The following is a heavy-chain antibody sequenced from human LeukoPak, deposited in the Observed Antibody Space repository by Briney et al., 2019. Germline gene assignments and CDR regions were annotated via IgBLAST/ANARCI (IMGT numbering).Heavy chain of an antibody. CDR2: IYTSGST. CDR3: ASDSYSSIGYF. V-gene: IGHV4-61*02. CDR1: GGSISSGSYY. Sequence: PSQTLSLTCTVSGGSISSGSYYWSWIRQPAGKGLEWIGRIYTSGSTNYNPSLKSRVTISVDTSKNQFSLILSSVTAADAAVYFCASDSYSSIGYFWSQGTLVTVSS. D-gene: IGHD2-2*01. J-gene: IGHJ4*02.